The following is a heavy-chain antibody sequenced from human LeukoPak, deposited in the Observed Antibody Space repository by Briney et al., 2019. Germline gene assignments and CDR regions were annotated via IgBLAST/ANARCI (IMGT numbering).Heavy chain of an antibody. CDR2: ISYDGSNK. D-gene: IGHD6-19*01. CDR1: GFTFSSYG. J-gene: IGHJ4*02. V-gene: IGHV3-30*03. CDR3: ARKGIAVVTFDY. Sequence: GGSLRLSCAASGFTFSSYGMHWVRQAPGKGLEWVAVISYDGSNKYYADSVKGRFTISRDNSKNTLYLRMNSLRAEDTAVYYCARKGIAVVTFDYWGQGTLVTVSS.